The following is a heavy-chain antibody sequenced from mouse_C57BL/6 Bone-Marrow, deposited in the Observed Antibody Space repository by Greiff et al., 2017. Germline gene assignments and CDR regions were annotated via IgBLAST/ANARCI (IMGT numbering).Heavy chain of an antibody. CDR1: GFTFSDYY. CDR2: ISNGGGST. CDR3: ARRGNYGREDYAMDY. D-gene: IGHD2-1*01. Sequence: EVQGVESGGGLVQPGGSLKLSCAASGFTFSDYYMYWVRQTPEKRLEWVAYISNGGGSTYYPDTVKGRFTISRDNAKNTLYLQMSRLKSEDTAMYYCARRGNYGREDYAMDYWGQGTSVTVSS. V-gene: IGHV5-12*01. J-gene: IGHJ4*01.